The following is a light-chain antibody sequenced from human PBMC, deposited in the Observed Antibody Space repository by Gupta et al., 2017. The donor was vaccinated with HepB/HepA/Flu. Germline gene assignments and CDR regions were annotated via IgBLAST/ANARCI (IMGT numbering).Light chain of an antibody. Sequence: QSALTQPASMSGSPEQSITISCTGTSNDVGDYNYVSWYQQHPGKAPKLMIYDVSNRPSGVSNRFSGSKSGNTASQTISGLQAEDEADYYCNSYTSSDSYMFGTGTKVTVL. CDR1: SNDVGDYNY. CDR2: DVS. V-gene: IGLV2-14*03. J-gene: IGLJ1*01. CDR3: NSYTSSDSYM.